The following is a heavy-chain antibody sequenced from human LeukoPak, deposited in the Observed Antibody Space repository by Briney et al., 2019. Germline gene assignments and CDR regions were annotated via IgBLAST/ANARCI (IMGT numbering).Heavy chain of an antibody. D-gene: IGHD3-22*01. CDR1: GFTFSSDA. Sequence: GGSLRLSCAAFGFTFSSDAMSWVRQAPGKGLEWVSAISGSGGSTYYADSVKGRFTISRDNSKNTLYLQMNSLRAEDTAVYYCAKPQYYYDSSGYYSEYFQHWGQGTLVTVSS. V-gene: IGHV3-23*01. CDR2: ISGSGGST. CDR3: AKPQYYYDSSGYYSEYFQH. J-gene: IGHJ1*01.